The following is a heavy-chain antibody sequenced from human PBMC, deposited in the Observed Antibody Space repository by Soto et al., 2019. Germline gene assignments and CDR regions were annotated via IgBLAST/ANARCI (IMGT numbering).Heavy chain of an antibody. CDR1: GFTFSSYA. V-gene: IGHV3-30-3*01. D-gene: IGHD4-17*01. CDR3: ARDGIELPMTTVTTWYFDY. Sequence: GGSLRLSCAASGFTFSSYAMHWVRQAPGKGLEWVAVISYDGSNKYYADSVKGRFTISRDNSKNTLYLQMNSLRAEDTAVYYCARDGIELPMTTVTTWYFDYWGQGILVTVSS. J-gene: IGHJ4*02. CDR2: ISYDGSNK.